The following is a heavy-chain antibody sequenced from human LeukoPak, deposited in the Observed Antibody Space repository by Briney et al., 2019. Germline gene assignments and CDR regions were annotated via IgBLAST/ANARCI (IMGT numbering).Heavy chain of an antibody. D-gene: IGHD3-10*01. V-gene: IGHV3-23*01. Sequence: PGGSLRLSCAASGFTFSSYAMSWVRQAPGKGLEWVSAISGSGGSAYYADSVKGRFTISRDNSKNTLYLQMNSLRAEDTAVYYCAKDGLWWFGELLPFDYWGQGTLVTVSS. CDR1: GFTFSSYA. J-gene: IGHJ4*02. CDR2: ISGSGGSA. CDR3: AKDGLWWFGELLPFDY.